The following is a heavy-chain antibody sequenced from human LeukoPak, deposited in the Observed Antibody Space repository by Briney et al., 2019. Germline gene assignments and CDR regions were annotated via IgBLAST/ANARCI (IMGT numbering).Heavy chain of an antibody. Sequence: ASVKVSFKASGYTFTSYGISWVRQAPGQGLEWMGWISAYNGNTNYAQKLQGRVTMTTDTSTSTAYMELRSLRSDDTAVYYCARDVTMATGDHWFDPWGQGTLVTVSS. V-gene: IGHV1-18*01. D-gene: IGHD5-12*01. CDR3: ARDVTMATGDHWFDP. J-gene: IGHJ5*02. CDR2: ISAYNGNT. CDR1: GYTFTSYG.